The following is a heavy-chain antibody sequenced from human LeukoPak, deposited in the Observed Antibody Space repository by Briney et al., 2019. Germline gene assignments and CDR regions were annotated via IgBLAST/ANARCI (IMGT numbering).Heavy chain of an antibody. CDR3: AKLRMTKDFDY. V-gene: IGHV3-30*02. CDR2: IRYDGSNK. Sequence: PPGGGLGISLAASGFTFINYGMALGRPAPGKGAGGGAFIRYDGSNKYYADSVKGRFTISRDNSKNTLYLQMNSLRAEDTAVYYCAKLRMTKDFDYWGQGTLVTVSS. J-gene: IGHJ4*02. D-gene: IGHD2-8*01. CDR1: GFTFINYG.